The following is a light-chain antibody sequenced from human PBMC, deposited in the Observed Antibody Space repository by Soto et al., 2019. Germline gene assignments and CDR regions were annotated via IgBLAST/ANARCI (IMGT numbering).Light chain of an antibody. Sequence: DIQMTQSPSTLSASVGDRVTITCRASQSIRSWLAWYQQKPGKAPKLLIYDDSSLESGVPSRFSGSGSGTDFPRTISSPQHYYVATDYCQQYNSYAWTFGQGTKVEIK. CDR1: QSIRSW. CDR2: DDS. V-gene: IGKV1-5*01. CDR3: QQYNSYAWT. J-gene: IGKJ1*01.